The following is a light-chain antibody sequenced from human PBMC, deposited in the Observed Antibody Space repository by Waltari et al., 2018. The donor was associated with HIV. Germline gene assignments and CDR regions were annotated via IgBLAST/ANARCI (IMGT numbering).Light chain of an antibody. CDR1: SSDVAGYNS. CDR3: SSYAGSNNFGV. CDR2: EVS. V-gene: IGLV2-8*01. Sequence: QSALTQPPSPSASPGQPLPIPRTGTSSDVAGYNSVPWYQQHPGKAPKLMIYEVSKRPSGVPDRFSGSKSGNTASLTVSGLQAEDEADYYCSSYAGSNNFGVFGGGTKLTVL. J-gene: IGLJ2*01.